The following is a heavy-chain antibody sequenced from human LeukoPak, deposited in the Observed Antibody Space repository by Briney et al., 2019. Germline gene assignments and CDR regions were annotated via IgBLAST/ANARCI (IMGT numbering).Heavy chain of an antibody. D-gene: IGHD3-10*01. Sequence: SETLSLTCTVSGGSISSYYWSSIRQPPGKGLEWIGYIYYSGSTNYNPSLKSRVTISVDTSKNQFSLKLSSVTAADTAVYYCARDAGGSGRHYYYGMDVWGQGTTVTVSS. CDR2: IYYSGST. CDR1: GGSISSYY. CDR3: ARDAGGSGRHYYYGMDV. V-gene: IGHV4-59*01. J-gene: IGHJ6*02.